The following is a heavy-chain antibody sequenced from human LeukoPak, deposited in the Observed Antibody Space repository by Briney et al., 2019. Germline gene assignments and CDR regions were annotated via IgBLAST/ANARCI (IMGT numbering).Heavy chain of an antibody. CDR3: ARGFGRWLQSS. V-gene: IGHV4-34*01. CDR2: INHSGGT. CDR1: GGSFSGYY. Sequence: PSETLSLTCAVYGGSFSGYYWSWIRQPPGKGLEWIGEINHSGGTNYNPSLKSRVTISVDTSKNQFSLKLSSVTAADTAVYYCARGFGRWLQSSWGQGTLVTVSS. J-gene: IGHJ5*02. D-gene: IGHD5-24*01.